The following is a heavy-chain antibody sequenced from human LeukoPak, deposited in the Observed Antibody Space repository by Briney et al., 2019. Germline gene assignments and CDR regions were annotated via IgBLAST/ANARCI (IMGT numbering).Heavy chain of an antibody. V-gene: IGHV1-2*02. CDR3: ARDRYSSGWYDY. D-gene: IGHD6-19*01. J-gene: IGHJ4*02. CDR1: GYTFTGYY. Sequence: ASVKVSCKASGYTFTGYYMHWVRQAPGQGLEWMGWINPNSGGTNYAQKFQGRVTMTRDTSISTAYMELSRLRSDDTAAYYCARDRYSSGWYDYWGQGTLVTVSS. CDR2: INPNSGGT.